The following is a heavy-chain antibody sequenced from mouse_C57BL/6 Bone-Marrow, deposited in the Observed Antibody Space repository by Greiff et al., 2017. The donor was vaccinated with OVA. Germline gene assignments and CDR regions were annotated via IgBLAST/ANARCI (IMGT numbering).Heavy chain of an antibody. Sequence: VQLKESGPELVKPGASVKMSCKASGYTFTDYNMHWVKQSHGKSLEWIGYINPNNGGTSYNQKFKGKATLTVNKSSSTAYMELRSPTSEDSAVYYCARRDGYDYTWFAYWGQGTLVTVSA. J-gene: IGHJ3*01. D-gene: IGHD2-4*01. V-gene: IGHV1-22*01. CDR1: GYTFTDYN. CDR3: ARRDGYDYTWFAY. CDR2: INPNNGGT.